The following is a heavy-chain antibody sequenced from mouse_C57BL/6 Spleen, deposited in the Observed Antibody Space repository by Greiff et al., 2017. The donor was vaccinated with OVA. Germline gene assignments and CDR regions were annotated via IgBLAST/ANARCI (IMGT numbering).Heavy chain of an antibody. V-gene: IGHV5-6*02. D-gene: IGHD1-1*01. J-gene: IGHJ2*01. CDR2: ISSGGSYT. CDR3: ARREVITTVVAYYFDY. CDR1: GFTFSSYG. Sequence: EVKLVESGGDLVKPGGSLKLSCAASGFTFSSYGMSWVRQTPDKRLEWVATISSGGSYTYYPDSVKGRFTISRDNAKNTLYLQMSSLKSEDTAMYYCARREVITTVVAYYFDYWGQGTTLTVSS.